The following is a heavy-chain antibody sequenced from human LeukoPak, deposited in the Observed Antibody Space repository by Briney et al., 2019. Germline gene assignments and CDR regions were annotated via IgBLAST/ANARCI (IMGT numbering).Heavy chain of an antibody. J-gene: IGHJ6*03. CDR1: GGSISSGSYY. Sequence: SETLSLTCTVSGGSISSGSYYWSWIRQPAGKGLEWIGRIYTSGSTSYNPSLKSRVTISVDTSKNQFFLKLSSVTAADTAVYYCARGPGLYYYYYMDVWGKGTTVTVSS. CDR2: IYTSGST. V-gene: IGHV4-61*02. CDR3: ARGPGLYYYYYMDV.